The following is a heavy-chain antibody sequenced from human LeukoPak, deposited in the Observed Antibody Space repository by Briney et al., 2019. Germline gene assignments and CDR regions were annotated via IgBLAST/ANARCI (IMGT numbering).Heavy chain of an antibody. V-gene: IGHV1-8*01. D-gene: IGHD2-2*01. CDR3: ARGPPQDCSSTSCYQSRDAFDI. CDR1: GYTFTSYD. J-gene: IGHJ3*02. Sequence: ASVKVSCKASGYTFTSYDINWVRQATGQGLEWMGWMNPNSGNTGYAQKFQGRVTMTRNTSISTAYMELSSLRSEDTAVYYCARGPPQDCSSTSCYQSRDAFDIWGQGTMVTVSS. CDR2: MNPNSGNT.